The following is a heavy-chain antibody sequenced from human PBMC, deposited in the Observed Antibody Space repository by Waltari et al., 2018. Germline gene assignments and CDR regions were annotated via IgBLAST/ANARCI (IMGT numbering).Heavy chain of an antibody. CDR3: ARIQFYDNNDYRYFDY. CDR2: ITWDGGDT. CDR1: GFHSYDYG. J-gene: IGHJ4*02. V-gene: IGHV3-20*04. Sequence: EVHLVDSGGGVVRPGGSLSFSGVPSGFHSYDYGMSWVRLVPGKGLEWVSGITWDGGDTGYADFVKGRFTISRDNAKNSLFLQMDSLRAEDTALYFCARIQFYDNNDYRYFDYWGQGTLVTVSS. D-gene: IGHD3-22*01.